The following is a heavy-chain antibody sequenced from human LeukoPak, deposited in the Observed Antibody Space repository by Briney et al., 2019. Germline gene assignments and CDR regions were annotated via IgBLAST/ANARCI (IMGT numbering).Heavy chain of an antibody. CDR3: ARETSQKGAHYMDV. CDR1: GGSFSGYY. D-gene: IGHD3-16*01. V-gene: IGHV4-59*01. CDR2: IYYSGST. J-gene: IGHJ6*03. Sequence: SETLSLTCAVYGGSFSGYYWSWIRQPPGKGLEWIGYIYYSGSTNYNPSLKSRVTISVDTSKNQFSLKLSSVTAADTAVYYCARETSQKGAHYMDVWGNGTTVTISS.